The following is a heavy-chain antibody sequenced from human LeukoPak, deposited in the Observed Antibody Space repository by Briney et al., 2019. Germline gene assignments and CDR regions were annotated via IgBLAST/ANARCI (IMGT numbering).Heavy chain of an antibody. J-gene: IGHJ4*02. Sequence: ASLKVSCKTSGYTFTSYYIHWVRQAPGQGLEWMGIINPNGGSTSYTQKFQGRVTMTRDMSTSTVYMEMSSLRSDDTAVYYCARGRLNYDSAGYYDNPHLDYWGQGTLVTVSS. V-gene: IGHV1-46*01. CDR2: INPNGGST. D-gene: IGHD3-22*01. CDR1: GYTFTSYY. CDR3: ARGRLNYDSAGYYDNPHLDY.